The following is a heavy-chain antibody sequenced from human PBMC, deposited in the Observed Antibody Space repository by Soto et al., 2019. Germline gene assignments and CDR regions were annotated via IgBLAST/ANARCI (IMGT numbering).Heavy chain of an antibody. CDR1: GGSISSYY. V-gene: IGHV4-59*01. CDR2: IYYSGST. D-gene: IGHD1-1*01. Sequence: SETLSLTCTVSGGSISSYYRSWIRQPPGKGLEWIGYIYYSGSTNYKHSPKSRLTISVHTSKNKFALNLSSVTAGDEAVYFRGREVRSYFVYWGQGTLVTGSS. CDR3: GREVRSYFVY. J-gene: IGHJ4*02.